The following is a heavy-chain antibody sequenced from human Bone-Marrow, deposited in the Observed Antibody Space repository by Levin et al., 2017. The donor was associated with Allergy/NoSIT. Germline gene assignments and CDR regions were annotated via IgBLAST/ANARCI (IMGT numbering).Heavy chain of an antibody. D-gene: IGHD6-19*01. CDR2: ITVSGST. Sequence: GASVKVSCAASGFTVTTYAMSWVRQAPGKGLEWVSTITVSGSTYYPDSVRGRFTISRDNSKNTLFLQMNSLRAEDTAGYYCAKCRAYGTGWCNCFDPWGQGTLVTVSS. J-gene: IGHJ5*02. V-gene: IGHV3-23*01. CDR1: GFTVTTYA. CDR3: AKCRAYGTGWCNCFDP.